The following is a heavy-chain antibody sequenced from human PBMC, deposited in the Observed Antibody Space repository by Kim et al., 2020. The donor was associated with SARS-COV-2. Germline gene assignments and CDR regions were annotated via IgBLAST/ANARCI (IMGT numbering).Heavy chain of an antibody. V-gene: IGHV3-74*03. Sequence: DGSGTSYAASVTGRFTVSRDNAKNMVYLEMNSLRAEGTAVYYCARLGVWDKGSTVTVSS. J-gene: IGHJ6*03. CDR2: DGSGT. CDR3: ARLGV.